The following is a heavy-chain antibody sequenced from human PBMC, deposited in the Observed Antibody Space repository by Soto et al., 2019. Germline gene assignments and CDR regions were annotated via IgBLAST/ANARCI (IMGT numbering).Heavy chain of an antibody. D-gene: IGHD3-3*01. V-gene: IGHV4-39*01. CDR2: IYYSGST. J-gene: IGHJ5*02. CDR3: ASYYDFWSGYYSGWFDP. CDR1: GGSISSSSYY. Sequence: QLQLQESGPGLVKPSETLSLTCTVSGGSISSSSYYWGWIRQPPGKGLEWIGSIYYSGSTYHNPSLKSRVTISVDTSKNQFSLKLSSVTAADTAVYYCASYYDFWSGYYSGWFDPWGQGTLVTVSS.